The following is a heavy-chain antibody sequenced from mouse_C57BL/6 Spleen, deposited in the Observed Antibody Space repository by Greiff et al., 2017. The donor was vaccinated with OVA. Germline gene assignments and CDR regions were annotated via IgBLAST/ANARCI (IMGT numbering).Heavy chain of an antibody. J-gene: IGHJ3*01. CDR3: APYAWFAY. D-gene: IGHD2-12*01. V-gene: IGHV1-85*01. CDR2: IYPRDGST. CDR1: GYTFTSYD. Sequence: QVQLKESGPELVKPGASVKLSCKASGYTFTSYDINWVKQRPGQGLEWIGWIYPRDGSTKYNEKFKGKATLTVDTSSSTAYMELHSLTSEDSAVYFCAPYAWFAYWGQGTLVTVSA.